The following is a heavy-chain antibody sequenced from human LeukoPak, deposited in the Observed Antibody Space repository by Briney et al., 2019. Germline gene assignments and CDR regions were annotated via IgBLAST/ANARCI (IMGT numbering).Heavy chain of an antibody. J-gene: IGHJ4*02. V-gene: IGHV3-9*01. D-gene: IGHD1-26*01. CDR2: ISWNSGSI. Sequence: PGGSLRLSCAASGFTFDDYAMHWVRQAPGKGLEWVSGISWNSGSIGYADSVKGRFTISRDNAKNSLYLQMNSLRAEDTAVYYCASDKIVGASRFDYWGQGTLVTVSS. CDR3: ASDKIVGASRFDY. CDR1: GFTFDDYA.